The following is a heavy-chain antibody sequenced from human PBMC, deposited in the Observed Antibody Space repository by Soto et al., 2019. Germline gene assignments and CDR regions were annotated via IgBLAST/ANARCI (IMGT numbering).Heavy chain of an antibody. D-gene: IGHD1-26*01. J-gene: IGHJ6*02. V-gene: IGHV3-15*01. CDR3: SRNARVGEHLPLNYYALGV. CDR2: IKSKTDGGTT. Sequence: GGSLRLSCAASGFTFSNAWMSWVRQAPVKVLEWVGRIKSKTDGGTTDYAAPVKGRFTISRDDSKNTLYLEMSSLEAEDTAVYHCSRNARVGEHLPLNYYALGVWGQGTTVTVSS. CDR1: GFTFSNAW.